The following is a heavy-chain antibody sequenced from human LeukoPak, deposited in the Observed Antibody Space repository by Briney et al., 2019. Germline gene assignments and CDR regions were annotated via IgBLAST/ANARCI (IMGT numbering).Heavy chain of an antibody. CDR1: GGSISSSSYY. V-gene: IGHV4-39*01. D-gene: IGHD3-22*01. CDR2: IYYSGST. Sequence: SETLSLTCTVSGGSISSSSYYWGWIRQPPGKGLEWIGSIYYSGSTYYNPSLKSRVTISVDTSKNQFSLKLSSVTAADTAVYYCARIDYYDSSGYFGVGAFDIWGQGTMVTVSP. J-gene: IGHJ3*02. CDR3: ARIDYYDSSGYFGVGAFDI.